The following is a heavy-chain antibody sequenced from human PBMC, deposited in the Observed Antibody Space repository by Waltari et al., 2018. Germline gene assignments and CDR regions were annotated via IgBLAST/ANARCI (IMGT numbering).Heavy chain of an antibody. J-gene: IGHJ4*02. CDR3: ARGQTVAGPGDY. V-gene: IGHV4-39*07. CDR2: IYYRGST. Sequence: QLQLQESGPGLVKPSETLSLTCTVSDGSFSSRGYYWGWIRQPPGKGLEWIGSIYYRGSTYYNPSLKSRVTISVYTSKNQFSLKLSSVTAADTAVYYCARGQTVAGPGDYWGQGTLVTVSS. CDR1: DGSFSSRGYY. D-gene: IGHD6-19*01.